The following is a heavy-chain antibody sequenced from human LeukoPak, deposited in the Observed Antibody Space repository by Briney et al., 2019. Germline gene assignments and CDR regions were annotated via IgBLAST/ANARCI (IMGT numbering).Heavy chain of an antibody. D-gene: IGHD6-13*01. CDR2: IYSGGST. CDR3: AREGPMGAAGNWFDP. CDR1: GFTVSSNY. Sequence: PGGSLRLSCAASGFTVSSNYMGWVRQAPGKGLEWVSVIYSGGSTYYADSVKGRFTISRDNSKNTLYLQMNSLRAEDTAVYYCAREGPMGAAGNWFDPWGQGTLVTVSS. V-gene: IGHV3-53*01. J-gene: IGHJ5*02.